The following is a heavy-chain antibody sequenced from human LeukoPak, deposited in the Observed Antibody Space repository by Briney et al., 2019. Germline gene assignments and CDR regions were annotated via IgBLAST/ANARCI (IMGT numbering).Heavy chain of an antibody. D-gene: IGHD3-16*01. CDR3: ARGGVILNFDY. V-gene: IGHV3-23*01. Sequence: PGGSLRLSCAASGFTFSSYAMSWVRQAPGKGLEWVSAISGSGGSTYYADSVKGRFTISRDNAKNSLYLQMNSLRAEDTAVYYCARGGVILNFDYWGQGTLVTVSS. CDR2: ISGSGGST. CDR1: GFTFSSYA. J-gene: IGHJ4*02.